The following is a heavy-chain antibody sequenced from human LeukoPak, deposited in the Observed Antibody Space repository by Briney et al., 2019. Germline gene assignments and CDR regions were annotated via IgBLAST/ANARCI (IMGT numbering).Heavy chain of an antibody. CDR2: IYYTGST. J-gene: IGHJ6*03. V-gene: IGHV4-39*07. CDR1: GGSISSSSYS. CDR3: ARDYGDHVGRPRAYYYYMDV. Sequence: PSETLSLTCTVSGGSISSSSYSWGWIRQPPGKGLEWIGNIYYTGSTYYNPSLKSRVTISVDTSKNQFSLKLSSVTAADTAVYYCARDYGDHVGRPRAYYYYMDVWGKGTTVTISS. D-gene: IGHD4-17*01.